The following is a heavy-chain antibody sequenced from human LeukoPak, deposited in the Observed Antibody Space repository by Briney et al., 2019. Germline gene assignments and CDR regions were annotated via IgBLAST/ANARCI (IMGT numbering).Heavy chain of an antibody. D-gene: IGHD7-27*01. Sequence: GGSLRLSCAASGFTFSSYTMSRVRQAPGKGLKWVSTITTGGPNTYYADPVKGRFTVSRDDSKNTLYLQMNSLRAEDTAVYYCAKDGGLWVSAHWGDSWGRGTLVTVSS. CDR1: GFTFSSYT. J-gene: IGHJ4*02. V-gene: IGHV3-23*01. CDR3: AKDGGLWVSAHWGDS. CDR2: ITTGGPNT.